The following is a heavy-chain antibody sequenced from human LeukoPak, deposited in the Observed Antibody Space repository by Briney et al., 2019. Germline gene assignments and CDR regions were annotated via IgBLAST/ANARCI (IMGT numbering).Heavy chain of an antibody. CDR2: IRSKAYGGTT. J-gene: IGHJ3*01. D-gene: IGHD2-2*01. Sequence: GSLRLSCTASGFTFGDYPMSGFRQAPGKVLEWVGSIRSKAYGGTTEYAASVRGRFTILRDDSKSIAYLQMNSLKTEDTAVYYCSRGTEGEVWGQGTMVTVSS. CDR3: SRGTEGEV. CDR1: GFTFGDYP. V-gene: IGHV3-49*03.